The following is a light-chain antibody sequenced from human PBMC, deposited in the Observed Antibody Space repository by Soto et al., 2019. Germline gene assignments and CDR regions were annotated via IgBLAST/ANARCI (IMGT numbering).Light chain of an antibody. CDR2: DVS. Sequence: QSALTQPRSVSGSPGQSVTISCTGTSSDVGGYNYVSWYQQHPGKAPKLMIYDVSKRPSGVPDRFSGSKSGNTASLTISGLQAEDEADYYCLLYYGGALPNWLFGGGTKLTVL. J-gene: IGLJ3*02. CDR1: SSDVGGYNY. CDR3: LLYYGGALPNWL. V-gene: IGLV2-11*01.